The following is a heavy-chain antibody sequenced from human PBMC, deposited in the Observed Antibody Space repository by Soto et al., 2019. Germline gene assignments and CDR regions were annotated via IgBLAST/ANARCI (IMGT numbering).Heavy chain of an antibody. J-gene: IGHJ6*02. CDR2: IYHGEST. Sequence: QVQLQESGPGLVKPSGTLSLTCAVSGGSISSSDWWSWVRQPPGKGLEWIGQIYHGESTNYNPSRQSRVTMSGDKSKDHFSLKLSSVTAAGTAVYFCARAGSGYCSGDSCYAGLYGRDVWGQGTTVTVSS. D-gene: IGHD2-15*01. V-gene: IGHV4-4*02. CDR3: ARAGSGYCSGDSCYAGLYGRDV. CDR1: GGSISSSDW.